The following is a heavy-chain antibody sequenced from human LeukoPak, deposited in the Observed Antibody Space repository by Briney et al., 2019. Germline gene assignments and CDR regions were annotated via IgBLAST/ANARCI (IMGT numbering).Heavy chain of an antibody. V-gene: IGHV1-46*01. CDR2: INPSGGST. J-gene: IGHJ6*03. CDR3: ARDEGVTAMAYYYMDV. D-gene: IGHD5-18*01. Sequence: ASVKVSCRASGYTFTRYGITWVRQAPGQGLEWMGIINPSGGSTSYAQKFQGRVTMTRDMSTSTVYMGLSSLRSEDTAVYYCARDEGVTAMAYYYMDVWGKGTTVTVSS. CDR1: GYTFTRYG.